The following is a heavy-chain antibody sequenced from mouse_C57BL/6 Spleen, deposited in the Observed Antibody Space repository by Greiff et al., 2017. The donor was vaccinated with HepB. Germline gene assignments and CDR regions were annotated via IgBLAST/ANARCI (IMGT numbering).Heavy chain of an antibody. Sequence: EVQLVESGGGLVKPGGSLKLSCAASGFTFSSYAMSWVRQTPEKRLEWVATISDGGSYTYYPDNVKGRFTISRDNAKNNLYLQMSHLKSEDTAMYYCAREGYSNLAWFAYWGQGTLVTVSA. CDR2: ISDGGSYT. V-gene: IGHV5-4*01. D-gene: IGHD2-5*01. CDR3: AREGYSNLAWFAY. J-gene: IGHJ3*01. CDR1: GFTFSSYA.